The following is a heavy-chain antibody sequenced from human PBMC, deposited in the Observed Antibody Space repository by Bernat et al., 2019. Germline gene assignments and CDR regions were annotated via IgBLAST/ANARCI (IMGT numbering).Heavy chain of an antibody. CDR2: ISYDGSNK. CDR1: GFTFSSYG. Sequence: QVQLVESGGGVVQPGRSLRLSCAASGFTFSSYGMHWVRQAPGKGLEWVAVISYDGSNKYYADSVKGRFTISRDNSKNTLYLQMNSLRAEDTAVYYCAADRVTMVRGVTLSDYWGQGTLVTVSS. D-gene: IGHD3-10*01. J-gene: IGHJ4*02. V-gene: IGHV3-30*03. CDR3: AADRVTMVRGVTLSDY.